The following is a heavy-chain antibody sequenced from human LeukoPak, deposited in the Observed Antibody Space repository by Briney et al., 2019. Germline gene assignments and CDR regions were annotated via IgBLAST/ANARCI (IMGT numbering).Heavy chain of an antibody. CDR3: AKAYGSGNYHHYFDY. J-gene: IGHJ4*02. D-gene: IGHD3-10*01. CDR1: GFPFSSYA. Sequence: PGGSLRLSCAASGFPFSSYAMGWVRQTPGKGLEWVSGISAGGGSTYYADSVKGQLTISRDNSKNTLYLQMDSLRAEDTAIYYCAKAYGSGNYHHYFDYWGQGTLVTVSS. CDR2: ISAGGGST. V-gene: IGHV3-23*01.